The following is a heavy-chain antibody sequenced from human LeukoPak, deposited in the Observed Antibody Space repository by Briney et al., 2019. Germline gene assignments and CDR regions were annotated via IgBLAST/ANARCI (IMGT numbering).Heavy chain of an antibody. CDR1: GGSFSGYY. J-gene: IGHJ5*02. CDR3: ARSHYYDSSGSHNNWFDP. Sequence: SETLSLTCAVYGGSFSGYYWTYIRQPPGKGLVWIGEINHSGSANYNPSLKSRVTISVDTSKNQFSLKLSSVTAADTAVYYCARSHYYDSSGSHNNWFDPWGQGTLVTVSS. CDR2: INHSGSA. D-gene: IGHD3-22*01. V-gene: IGHV4-34*01.